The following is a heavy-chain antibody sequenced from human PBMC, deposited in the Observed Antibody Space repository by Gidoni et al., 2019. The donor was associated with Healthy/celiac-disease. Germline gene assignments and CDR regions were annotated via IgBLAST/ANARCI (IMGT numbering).Heavy chain of an antibody. D-gene: IGHD6-19*01. CDR1: EFTFAAYA. CDR2: ISWDGGST. J-gene: IGHJ6*02. Sequence: EVQLVESGGVVVQRGGSLSLSGAASEFTFAAYALHWVRQAPGKGLVRVSLISWDGGSTYYADSVKGRFTISRDNSKNSLYLQMNSLRADDTALYYCAKDSSLRYSSGWFYYYYGMDVWGQGTTVTVSS. CDR3: AKDSSLRYSSGWFYYYYGMDV. V-gene: IGHV3-43D*03.